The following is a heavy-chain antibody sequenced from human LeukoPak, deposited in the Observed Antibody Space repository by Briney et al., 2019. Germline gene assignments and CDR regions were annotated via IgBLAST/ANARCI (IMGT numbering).Heavy chain of an antibody. CDR2: ISSSSSYI. CDR3: ARDPGIAARTGSASDI. Sequence: GGSLRLSCAASGFTFSSYSMNWVRQAPGKGLEWVSSISSSSSYIYYADSVKGRFTISRDNAKNSLYLQMNSLRAEDTAVYYCARDPGIAARTGSASDIWGQGTMVTVSS. V-gene: IGHV3-21*01. J-gene: IGHJ3*02. CDR1: GFTFSSYS. D-gene: IGHD6-6*01.